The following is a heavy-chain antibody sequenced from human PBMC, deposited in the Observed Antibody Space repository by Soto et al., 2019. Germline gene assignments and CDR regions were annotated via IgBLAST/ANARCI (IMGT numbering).Heavy chain of an antibody. V-gene: IGHV3-11*01. J-gene: IGHJ6*02. CDR3: SRETLTGTTYYYDYGMDV. Sequence: QVQLVESGGGLVKPGGSLRLSCAASGFTFSDYYMSWIRQAPGQGLEWVSYISSSGSTIYYADSVKGRCTSSRDNDKNSLYLHMNSLRAEDTAVYYCSRETLTGTTYYYDYGMDVWGQGTTVTVSS. CDR1: GFTFSDYY. D-gene: IGHD1-20*01. CDR2: ISSSGSTI.